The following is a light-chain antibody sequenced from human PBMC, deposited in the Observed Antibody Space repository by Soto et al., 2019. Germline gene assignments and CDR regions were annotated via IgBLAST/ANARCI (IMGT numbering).Light chain of an antibody. J-gene: IGKJ1*01. V-gene: IGKV3-15*01. CDR2: GAS. CDR1: QSVSSN. Sequence: EIVMTQSPATLSVSPWERATRSCMASQSVSSNLAWYQQKPGQAPRLLIYGASTRATGIPARFSGSGSGTEFTLTISSLQSEDFAVYYCQQYNNWPQTFGQGTKVDIK. CDR3: QQYNNWPQT.